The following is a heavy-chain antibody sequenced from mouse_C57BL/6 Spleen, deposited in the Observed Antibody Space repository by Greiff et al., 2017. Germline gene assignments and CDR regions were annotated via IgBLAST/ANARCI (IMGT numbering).Heavy chain of an antibody. CDR1: GYAFSSSW. CDR3: ARAHDDYHVRGDFDY. CDR2: IYPGDGDT. V-gene: IGHV1-82*01. J-gene: IGHJ2*01. D-gene: IGHD2-3*01. Sequence: QVQLQQSGPELVKPGASVKISCKASGYAFSSSWMTWVKQRPGKGLEWIGRIYPGDGDTNYNGTFKGKATLTADTSSSTAYMQLSSLTSEDSAVYVCARAHDDYHVRGDFDYWGKGTTVTVSS.